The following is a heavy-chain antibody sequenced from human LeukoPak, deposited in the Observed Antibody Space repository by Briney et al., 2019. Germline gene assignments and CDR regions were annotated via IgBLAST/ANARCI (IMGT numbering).Heavy chain of an antibody. Sequence: SETLSLTCTVSGGSISSYYWSWIRQPPGKGLEWIRYIYYSGSTNYNPSLKSRVTISVDTSKNQFSLKLSSVTAADTAVYYCARVRDGYNSYPFDYWGQGTLITVSS. V-gene: IGHV4-59*01. CDR2: IYYSGST. D-gene: IGHD5-24*01. CDR1: GGSISSYY. CDR3: ARVRDGYNSYPFDY. J-gene: IGHJ4*02.